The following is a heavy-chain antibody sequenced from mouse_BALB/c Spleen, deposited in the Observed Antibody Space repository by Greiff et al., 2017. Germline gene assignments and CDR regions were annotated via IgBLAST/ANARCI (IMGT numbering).Heavy chain of an antibody. CDR3: TYGNFQFAY. CDR2: IYPSDSYT. V-gene: IGHV1-69*02. D-gene: IGHD2-1*01. CDR1: GYTFTSYW. Sequence: QVQLQQPGAELVRPGASVKLSCKASGYTFTSYWINWVKQRPGQGLEWIGNIYPSDSYTNYNQKFKDKATLTVDKSSSTAYMQLSSSTSEDSAVYYCTYGNFQFAYWGQGTLVTVSA. J-gene: IGHJ3*01.